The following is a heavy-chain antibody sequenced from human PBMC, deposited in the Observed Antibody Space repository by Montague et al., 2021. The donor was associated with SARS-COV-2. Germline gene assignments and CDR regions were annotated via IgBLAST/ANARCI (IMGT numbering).Heavy chain of an antibody. CDR2: TYYRYKWYN. J-gene: IGHJ3*01. Sequence: CAISGDSVSSNIAAWNWIRQSPSRGLEWLGRTYYRYKWYNDYAVSVRSRITISPDTSKNQFSLQLNSVTPEDTAVYYCASAFYGDHWAFDVWGQGTMVTVSS. CDR1: GDSVSSNIAA. D-gene: IGHD3-3*02. V-gene: IGHV6-1*01. CDR3: ASAFYGDHWAFDV.